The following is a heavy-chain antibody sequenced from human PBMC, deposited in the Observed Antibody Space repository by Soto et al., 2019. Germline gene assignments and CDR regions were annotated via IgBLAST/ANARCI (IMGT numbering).Heavy chain of an antibody. Sequence: GGSLRLSCAASGFTFSSYSMNWVRQAPGKGLEWVSSISSSSSYIYYADSVKGRFTISRDNAKNSLYLQMNSLRAEDTAVYYCARDLSATRYYYGMDVWGQGTTVTVSS. CDR2: ISSSSSYI. J-gene: IGHJ6*02. CDR1: GFTFSSYS. CDR3: ARDLSATRYYYGMDV. V-gene: IGHV3-21*01.